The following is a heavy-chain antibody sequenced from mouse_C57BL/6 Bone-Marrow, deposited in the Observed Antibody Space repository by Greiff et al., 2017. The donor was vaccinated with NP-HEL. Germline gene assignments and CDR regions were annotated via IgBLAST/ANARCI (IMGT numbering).Heavy chain of an antibody. Sequence: EVQRVESGGGLVQPGGSLKLSCAASGFTFSDYYMYWVRQSPEKRLEWVAYISNGGGSTYYPDTVKGRFTISRDNAKNTLYLQRSRLKSEDTAMYYCARRPLDYWGQGTSVTVSS. V-gene: IGHV5-12*01. CDR3: ARRPLDY. CDR2: ISNGGGST. CDR1: GFTFSDYY. J-gene: IGHJ4*01.